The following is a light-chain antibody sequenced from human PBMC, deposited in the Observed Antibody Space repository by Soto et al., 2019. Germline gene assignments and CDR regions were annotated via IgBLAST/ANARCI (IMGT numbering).Light chain of an antibody. Sequence: QTVLTQPPSVSGAPGQRVTISCTGSSSNIGAGYDVHWYQQLPGTAPKLLIYGNSNRPSGVPDRFSGSKSGTSASLAITGLQAEDESDYYCQSDDSSRVVFGGGTKLPVL. CDR2: GNS. CDR1: SSNIGAGYD. CDR3: QSDDSSRVV. J-gene: IGLJ2*01. V-gene: IGLV1-40*01.